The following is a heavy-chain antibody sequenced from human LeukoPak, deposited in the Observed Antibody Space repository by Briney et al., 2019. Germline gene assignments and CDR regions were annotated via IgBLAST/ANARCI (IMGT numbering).Heavy chain of an antibody. J-gene: IGHJ4*02. V-gene: IGHV3-30-3*01. Sequence: PGRSLRLSCAGSGFIFSNYVMHWARQAPGKGLEWVALISFDGSNTYYADSVKGRFTISRDNAKNSLNLQMNSLRAEDTAVYYCARDSGYSDYSDYWGQGTLVTVSS. D-gene: IGHD5-12*01. CDR2: ISFDGSNT. CDR3: ARDSGYSDYSDY. CDR1: GFIFSNYV.